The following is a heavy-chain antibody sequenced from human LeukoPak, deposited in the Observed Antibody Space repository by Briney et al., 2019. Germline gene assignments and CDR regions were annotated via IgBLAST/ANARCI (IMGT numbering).Heavy chain of an antibody. V-gene: IGHV4-59*01. CDR3: ARDFRHCSGGSCHNWFDP. CDR2: ISYSGST. Sequence: NPSETLSLTCTVSGGSTSSYYWSWIRQPPGKGLEWIGYISYSGSTNYNPSLKSRVTISVDTSKNQFSLKLSSVTAADTAVYYCARDFRHCSGGSCHNWFDPWGQGTLVTVSS. D-gene: IGHD2-15*01. CDR1: GGSTSSYY. J-gene: IGHJ5*02.